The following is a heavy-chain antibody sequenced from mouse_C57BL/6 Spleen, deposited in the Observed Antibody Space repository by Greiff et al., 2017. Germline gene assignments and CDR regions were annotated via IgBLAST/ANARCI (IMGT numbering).Heavy chain of an antibody. CDR2: ISYDGSN. D-gene: IGHD2-4*01. CDR3: AREHDYDGGFAY. CDR1: GYSITSGYY. Sequence: EVKLQESGPGLVKPSQSLSLTCSVTGYSITSGYYWNWIRQFPGNKLEWMGYISYDGSNNYNPSLKNRISITRDTSKNQFFLKLNSVTTEDTATYYCAREHDYDGGFAYWGQGTLVTVSA. V-gene: IGHV3-6*01. J-gene: IGHJ3*01.